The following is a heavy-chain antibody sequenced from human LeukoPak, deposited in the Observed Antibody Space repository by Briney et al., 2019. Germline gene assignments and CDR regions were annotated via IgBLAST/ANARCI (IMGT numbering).Heavy chain of an antibody. CDR3: ASPTPSRYCSSTSCYIYYMDV. Sequence: ASVKVSCKASGYTFTSYGISWVRQAPGQGLEWMGWISAYNGNTNYAQKLQGRVTMTTDTSTSTAYMELSSLRSEDTAVYYCASPTPSRYCSSTSCYIYYMDVWGKGTTVTVSS. J-gene: IGHJ6*03. CDR1: GYTFTSYG. CDR2: ISAYNGNT. V-gene: IGHV1-18*01. D-gene: IGHD2-2*02.